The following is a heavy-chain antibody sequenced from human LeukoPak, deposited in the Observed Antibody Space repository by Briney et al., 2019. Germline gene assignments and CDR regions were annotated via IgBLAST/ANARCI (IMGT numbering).Heavy chain of an antibody. Sequence: GESLKISCKGSGYTFSGFAVSWVRQAPGKGLEWVSTISHTSGTTYYADSVKGRFTISRDNSKNTLYLQMRSLRAEDTALYRCARVKGYFDSGNYYGFFDYWGQGTLVTVSS. CDR1: GYTFSGFA. D-gene: IGHD3-10*01. J-gene: IGHJ4*02. CDR3: ARVKGYFDSGNYYGFFDY. V-gene: IGHV3-23*01. CDR2: ISHTSGTT.